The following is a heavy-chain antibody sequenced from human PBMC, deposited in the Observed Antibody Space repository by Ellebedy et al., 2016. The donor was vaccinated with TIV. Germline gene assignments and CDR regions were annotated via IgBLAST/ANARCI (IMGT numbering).Heavy chain of an antibody. Sequence: GESLKISCAASGFTFNSYWMTWVRQAPGKGLEWVANINQDGSDTYYVDSLRGRFTISRDNAKNSLYLLMNSLRGEDTAVYYCATDGSYGDYRSPTHEFVMWGQGTLVTVSS. CDR1: GFTFNSYW. V-gene: IGHV3-7*01. CDR3: ATDGSYGDYRSPTHEFVM. CDR2: INQDGSDT. J-gene: IGHJ3*02. D-gene: IGHD4-17*01.